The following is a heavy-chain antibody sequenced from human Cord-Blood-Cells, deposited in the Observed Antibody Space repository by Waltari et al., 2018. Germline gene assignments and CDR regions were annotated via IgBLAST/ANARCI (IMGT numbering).Heavy chain of an antibody. D-gene: IGHD3-16*01. CDR3: AHRQAGVGPHLWGGIDY. J-gene: IGHJ4*02. CDR1: RFSLSTSGVG. Sequence: HITLKESGPTLVKPTQTLTLTCTFSRFSLSTSGVGVGCIRQPPGKALEWLALIYWEDDKRYSPSLKSRLTITKDTSKNQVVLTMTSMDPVDTATYYCAHRQAGVGPHLWGGIDYWGQGTLVTVSS. V-gene: IGHV2-5*02. CDR2: IYWEDDK.